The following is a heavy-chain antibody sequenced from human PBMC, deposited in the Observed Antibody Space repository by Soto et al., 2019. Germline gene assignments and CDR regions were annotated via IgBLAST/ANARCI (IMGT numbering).Heavy chain of an antibody. Sequence: ASVKVSCKSSGYTFSRYGIHWVRQAPGQRLEWMGWINGDNGNTKYSEKFQGRVTITRDTSASTAYMELSSLRAEDTAVYYCAKDTYYHDTTGFYIFDSWGQGTLVTVSS. J-gene: IGHJ4*02. V-gene: IGHV1-3*01. CDR1: GYTFSRYG. CDR3: AKDTYYHDTTGFYIFDS. D-gene: IGHD3-22*01. CDR2: INGDNGNT.